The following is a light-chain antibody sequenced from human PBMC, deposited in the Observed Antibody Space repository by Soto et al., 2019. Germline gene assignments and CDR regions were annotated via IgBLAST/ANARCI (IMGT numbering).Light chain of an antibody. CDR1: NDDIGDYNY. J-gene: IGLJ1*01. V-gene: IGLV2-14*03. CDR3: SSYTNINTRACV. CDR2: DVT. Sequence: QSALTQPASVSGSPGQSITISCTGSNDDIGDYNYVSWYQQHPGKAPKLMIYDVTNRPSGVSDRFSGSKSGNTASLTISGLQAEDESDYYCSSYTNINTRACVFGTGTKLTVL.